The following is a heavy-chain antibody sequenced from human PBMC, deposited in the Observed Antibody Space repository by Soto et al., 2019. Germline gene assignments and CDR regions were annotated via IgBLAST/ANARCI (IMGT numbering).Heavy chain of an antibody. D-gene: IGHD2-15*01. J-gene: IGHJ5*01. V-gene: IGHV5-51*01. Sequence: GESQKISCKGSGYSFSNYWIGWVRQMPGKGLEWMGIIYPGDSDTRYSPSFEGQVTMSADQSISTAYLQWSSLKASDTGISYCAILNIPNRLILPGENCFESRGQGARVTVSA. CDR2: IYPGDSDT. CDR1: GYSFSNYW. CDR3: AILNIPNRLILPGENCFES.